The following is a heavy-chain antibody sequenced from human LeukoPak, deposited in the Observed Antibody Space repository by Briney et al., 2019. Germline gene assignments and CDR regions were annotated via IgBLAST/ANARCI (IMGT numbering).Heavy chain of an antibody. CDR3: ARGLYSSPRAGFDY. J-gene: IGHJ4*02. D-gene: IGHD6-13*01. Sequence: ASVKVSCKASGYTFTSYDINWVRQAPGQGLEWMGIINPSGGSTSYAQKFQGRVTMTRDKSTSTVYMELTSLRSEDTAVYYCARGLYSSPRAGFDYWGQGTLVTVSS. CDR2: INPSGGST. V-gene: IGHV1-46*01. CDR1: GYTFTSYD.